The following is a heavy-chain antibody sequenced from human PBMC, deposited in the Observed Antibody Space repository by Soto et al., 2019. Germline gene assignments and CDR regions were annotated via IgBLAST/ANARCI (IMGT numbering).Heavy chain of an antibody. Sequence: QVQLQQWGAGLLKPSETLSLTCAVYGGSFTGYYWSWIRQPPGKGLEWIGEINQSGNTNYNPSLKSRVTISVDTSTNQLFLNLTSVTAADTAMYYCARHHVRGRTIAGAAEFWGQGTLVTVSS. J-gene: IGHJ4*02. CDR1: GGSFTGYY. CDR3: ARHHVRGRTIAGAAEF. D-gene: IGHD6-13*01. CDR2: INQSGNT. V-gene: IGHV4-34*01.